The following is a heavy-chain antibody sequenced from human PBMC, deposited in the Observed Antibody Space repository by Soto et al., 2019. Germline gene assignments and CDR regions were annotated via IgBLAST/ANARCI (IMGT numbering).Heavy chain of an antibody. CDR2: IATKGDGYTT. CDR1: GFTFSDDY. V-gene: IGHV3-72*01. Sequence: SLILSCESDGFTFSDDYIDWVRQAPGKGLEWVGRIATKGDGYTTKYAASVKGRFTVSRDDLRNSLYLQMNSLKIEDTAVYYCARAAYGHGLDVWGQGSTVTVSS. J-gene: IGHJ6*02. CDR3: ARAAYGHGLDV. D-gene: IGHD3-10*01.